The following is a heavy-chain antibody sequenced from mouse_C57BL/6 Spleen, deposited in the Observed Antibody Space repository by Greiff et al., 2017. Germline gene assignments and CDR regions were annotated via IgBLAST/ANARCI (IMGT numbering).Heavy chain of an antibody. CDR2: IHPSTGGT. D-gene: IGHD4-1*01. CDR3: ARLGPNAMDY. Sequence: VQLQQSGPELVKPGASVKISCKASGYSFTGYYMNWVKQSPEKSLEWIGEIHPSTGGTTYNQKFKAKATLTVDKSSSTAYMQLKSLTTEDSAVYYCARLGPNAMDYWGQGTSVTVSS. V-gene: IGHV1-42*01. J-gene: IGHJ4*01. CDR1: GYSFTGYY.